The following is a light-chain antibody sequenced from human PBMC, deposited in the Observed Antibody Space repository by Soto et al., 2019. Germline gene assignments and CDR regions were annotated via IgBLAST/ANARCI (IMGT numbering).Light chain of an antibody. CDR1: IGDVGGYDY. CDR2: EVT. Sequence: QSILMQNPSASESPGQSFNLSCTGTIGDVGGYDYVSWYQQHPSKAPKLMIYEVTKRPLGVPDRFSGSKSGNTASLTVSGLQDEDEADYDCSSYAGSDNTYGFSTGTKVTVL. CDR3: SSYAGSDNTYG. J-gene: IGLJ1*01. V-gene: IGLV2-8*01.